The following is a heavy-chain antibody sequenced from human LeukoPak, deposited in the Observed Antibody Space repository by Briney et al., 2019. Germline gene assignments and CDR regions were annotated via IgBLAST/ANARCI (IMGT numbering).Heavy chain of an antibody. CDR2: IRSKAYGGTT. Sequence: GGSLRLSCTASGFTFGDYAMSWFRQAPGKGLVWVGFIRSKAYGGTTEYAASVKGRFTISRDDSKSIAYLQMNSLKTEDTAVYYCTVYCGGDCSINYWGQGTLVTVSS. D-gene: IGHD2-21*02. J-gene: IGHJ4*02. V-gene: IGHV3-49*03. CDR3: TVYCGGDCSINY. CDR1: GFTFGDYA.